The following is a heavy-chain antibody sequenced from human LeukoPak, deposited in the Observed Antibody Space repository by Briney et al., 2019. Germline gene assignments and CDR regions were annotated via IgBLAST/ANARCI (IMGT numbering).Heavy chain of an antibody. Sequence: MTSETLSLTCTVSGGSISSYYWSWIRQPPGKGLEWIGYIYYSGSTNYNPSLKSRVTISVDTSKNQFSLKLSSVTAADTAVYYCARLNYDFWSGSPPMYYFDYWGQGTLVTVSS. CDR2: IYYSGST. J-gene: IGHJ4*02. CDR3: ARLNYDFWSGSPPMYYFDY. CDR1: GGSISSYY. V-gene: IGHV4-59*08. D-gene: IGHD3-3*01.